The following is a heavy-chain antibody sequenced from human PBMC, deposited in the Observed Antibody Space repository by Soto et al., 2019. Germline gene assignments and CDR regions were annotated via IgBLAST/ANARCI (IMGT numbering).Heavy chain of an antibody. D-gene: IGHD6-19*01. J-gene: IGHJ6*02. CDR2: TYYRSKWYN. V-gene: IGHV6-1*01. CDR3: ARDTPPFWDGWYGMDV. Sequence: KQSQTLSLTCAISGDSVSSNSAAWNWIRQSPSRGLEWLGRTYYRSKWYNDYAVSVKSRITINPDTSKNQFSLQLNSVTPEDTAVYYCARDTPPFWDGWYGMDVWGQGTTVTVSS. CDR1: GDSVSSNSAA.